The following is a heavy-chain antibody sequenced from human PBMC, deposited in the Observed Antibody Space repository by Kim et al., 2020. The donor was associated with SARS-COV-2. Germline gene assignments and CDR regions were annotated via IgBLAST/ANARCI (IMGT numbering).Heavy chain of an antibody. D-gene: IGHD2-15*01. V-gene: IGHV4-39*01. J-gene: IGHJ3*02. CDR2: IYYSGST. CDR1: GGSISSSSYY. Sequence: SETLSLTCTVSGGSISSSSYYWGWIRQPPGKGLEWIGSIYYSGSTYYNPSLKSRVTISVDTSKNQFSLKLSSVTAADTAVYYCARQKRCSGGSCYSAMDAFDIWGQGTMVTVSS. CDR3: ARQKRCSGGSCYSAMDAFDI.